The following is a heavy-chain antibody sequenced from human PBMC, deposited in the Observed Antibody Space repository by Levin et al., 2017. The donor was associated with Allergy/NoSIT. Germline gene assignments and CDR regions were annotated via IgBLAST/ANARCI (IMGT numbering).Heavy chain of an antibody. CDR3: AREATLPRIPTMVQGVIHY. D-gene: IGHD3-10*01. Sequence: GESLKISCKASGYTFTGYYMHWVRQAPGQGLEWMGRINPNSGGTNYAQKFQGRVTMTRDTSISTAYMELSRLRSDDTAVYYCAREATLPRIPTMVQGVIHYWGQGTLVTVSS. V-gene: IGHV1-2*06. CDR1: GYTFTGYY. J-gene: IGHJ4*02. CDR2: INPNSGGT.